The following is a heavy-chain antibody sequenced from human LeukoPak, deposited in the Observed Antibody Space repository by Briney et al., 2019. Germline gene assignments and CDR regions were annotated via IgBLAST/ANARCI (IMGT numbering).Heavy chain of an antibody. D-gene: IGHD4-17*01. Sequence: GESLKISCKGSGYSFTSYWIGWVRQMPGKGLEWMGIIYPGDSDTRYSPSFQGQVTISADKSISTAYLQWSSLKASDTAMYYCARQGFEVLYGDYEGLDYWGQGTLVTVSS. J-gene: IGHJ4*02. V-gene: IGHV5-51*01. CDR2: IYPGDSDT. CDR3: ARQGFEVLYGDYEGLDY. CDR1: GYSFTSYW.